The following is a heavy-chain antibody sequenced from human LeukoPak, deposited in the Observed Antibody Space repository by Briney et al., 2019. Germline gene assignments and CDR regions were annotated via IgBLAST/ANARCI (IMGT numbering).Heavy chain of an antibody. Sequence: SETLSLTCDVSGGSISSNHWWSWVRQPPGKGLEWIGEINHSGSTNYNPSLKSRVTITVDTSKNQFSLQLNSVTPEDTAVYYCAREEGSGGYYYYYMDVWGKGTTVTVSS. CDR2: INHSGST. CDR1: GGSISSNHW. D-gene: IGHD6-19*01. J-gene: IGHJ6*03. CDR3: AREEGSGGYYYYYMDV. V-gene: IGHV4-4*02.